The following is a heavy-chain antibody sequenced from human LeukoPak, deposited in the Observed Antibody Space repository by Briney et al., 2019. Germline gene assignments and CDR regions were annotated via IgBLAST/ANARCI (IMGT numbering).Heavy chain of an antibody. CDR2: ISSSSSYI. CDR3: ARDKIAAAGTDYYYGMDV. D-gene: IGHD6-13*01. V-gene: IGHV3-21*01. CDR1: GFTFSSYN. J-gene: IGHJ6*02. Sequence: HGGSLRLSCAASGFTFSSYNMNWVRQAPGKGLEWVSSISSSSSYIYYADSVKGRFTISRDNAKNSLYLQMNSLRAEDTAVYYCARDKIAAAGTDYYYGMDVWGQGTTVTVSS.